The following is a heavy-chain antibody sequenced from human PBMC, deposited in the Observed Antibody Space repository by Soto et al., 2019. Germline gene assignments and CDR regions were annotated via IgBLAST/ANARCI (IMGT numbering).Heavy chain of an antibody. V-gene: IGHV1-8*01. CDR1: VFTFITYD. J-gene: IGHJ4*02. CDR2: MNPNNGNA. D-gene: IGHD6-25*01. Sequence: APVAVSCKASVFTFITYDLIWVRPAAGQGLEWMGWMNPNNGNAGFAQKFRGRINMTRNTSISTAYLELSSLRSDDSAVYFCARRKERSGPYYLDRWGQGNQVTVS. CDR3: ARRKERSGPYYLDR.